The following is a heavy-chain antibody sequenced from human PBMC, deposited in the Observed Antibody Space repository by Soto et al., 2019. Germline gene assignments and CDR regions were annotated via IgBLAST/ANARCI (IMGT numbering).Heavy chain of an antibody. J-gene: IGHJ5*02. Sequence: QLQLVQSGTELKKPGASVKVSCKASGYTFTNYGITWVRQAPGQGLEWMGWINADYGNTNYEQKCXXRXXMTTDTSTNTAYMELRSLRSDDTAVYYCARKSLSNFNWFDPWGQGTLVTVSS. CDR2: INADYGNT. V-gene: IGHV1-18*04. CDR3: ARKSLSNFNWFDP. CDR1: GYTFTNYG. D-gene: IGHD4-4*01.